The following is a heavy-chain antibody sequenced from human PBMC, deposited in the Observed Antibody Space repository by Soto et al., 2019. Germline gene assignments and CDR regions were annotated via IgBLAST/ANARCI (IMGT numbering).Heavy chain of an antibody. CDR1: GFTFSSYS. J-gene: IGHJ4*02. D-gene: IGHD2-2*01. CDR3: ARDRNCSSTSCYDY. Sequence: EVQLVESGGGLVKPGGSLRLSCAASGFTFSSYSMNWVRQAPGKGLEWVSSISRSSSYIYYADSVKGRFTISRDNAKNSLYLQMNSLRAEDTAVYYCARDRNCSSTSCYDYWGQGTLVTVSS. CDR2: ISRSSSYI. V-gene: IGHV3-21*01.